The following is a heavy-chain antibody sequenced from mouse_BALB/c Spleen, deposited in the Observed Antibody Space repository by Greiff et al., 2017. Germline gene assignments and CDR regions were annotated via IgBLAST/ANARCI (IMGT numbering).Heavy chain of an antibody. CDR1: GFSLTSYG. CDR2: IWAGGST. D-gene: IGHD2-3*01. Sequence: QVQLKESGPGLVAPSQSLSITCTVSGFSLTSYGVHWVRQPPGKGLDWLGVIWAGGSTNYNSALMSRLSISKDNSKSQVFLKMNSLQTDDTAMYYCTRVQWLLPLYAMDYWGQGTSVTVSS. CDR3: TRVQWLLPLYAMDY. V-gene: IGHV2-9*02. J-gene: IGHJ4*01.